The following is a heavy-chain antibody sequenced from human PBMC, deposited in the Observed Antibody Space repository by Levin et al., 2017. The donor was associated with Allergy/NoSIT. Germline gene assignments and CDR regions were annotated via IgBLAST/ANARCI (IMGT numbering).Heavy chain of an antibody. J-gene: IGHJ6*02. V-gene: IGHV4-39*07. CDR2: IYYSGST. CDR3: ARGLEYYYYYGMDV. Sequence: SETLSLTCTVSGGSISSSSYYWGWIRQPPGKGLEWIGSIYYSGSTYYNPSLKSRVTISVDTSKNQFSLKLSSVTAADTAVYYCARGLEYYYYYGMDVWGQGTTVTVSS. D-gene: IGHD3-3*01. CDR1: GGSISSSSYY.